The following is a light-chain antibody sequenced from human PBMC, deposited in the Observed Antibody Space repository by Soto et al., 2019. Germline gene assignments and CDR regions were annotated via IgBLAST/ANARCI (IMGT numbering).Light chain of an antibody. Sequence: DIQMTQSPSTLSASVGDRVTITCRASQSISSWLAWYQQKPGKAPKLLIYKASSLESGVPSRFSGSGSGTEFTLTIRSLQPDDFATYYCQQYQGTFGQGTKVDI. CDR3: QQYQGT. CDR1: QSISSW. V-gene: IGKV1-5*03. CDR2: KAS. J-gene: IGKJ1*01.